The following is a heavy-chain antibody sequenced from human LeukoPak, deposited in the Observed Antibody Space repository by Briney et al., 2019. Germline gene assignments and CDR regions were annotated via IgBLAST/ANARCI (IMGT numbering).Heavy chain of an antibody. CDR1: GYTFTSYY. D-gene: IGHD5-24*01. J-gene: IGHJ4*02. CDR3: AANTATNGVDY. Sequence: ASVKVSCKASGYTFTSYYMHWVRQALGQGLEWMGIINPSGGSTSYAQKFQGRVTMTRDMSTSTVYMELSSLRSEDTAVYYCAANTATNGVDYWGQGTLVTVSS. CDR2: INPSGGST. V-gene: IGHV1-46*01.